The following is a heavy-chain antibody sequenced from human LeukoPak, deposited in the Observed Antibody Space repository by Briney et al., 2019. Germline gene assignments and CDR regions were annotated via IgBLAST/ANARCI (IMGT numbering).Heavy chain of an antibody. Sequence: GGSLRLSCAASGFTFSTSSMRWDRQAPGKGLEWVSGISNSGGSTYYADSVKGRFTISRDNSKNTLFLQMNSLRAEDTAVYYSAAGVAGDYWGQGALVTVSS. D-gene: IGHD3-3*01. CDR2: ISNSGGST. J-gene: IGHJ4*02. CDR1: GFTFSTSS. CDR3: AAGVAGDY. V-gene: IGHV3-23*01.